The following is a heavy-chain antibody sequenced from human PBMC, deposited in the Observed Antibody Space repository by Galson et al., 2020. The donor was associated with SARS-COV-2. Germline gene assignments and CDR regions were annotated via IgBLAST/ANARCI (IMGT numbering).Heavy chain of an antibody. J-gene: IGHJ4*02. CDR1: GFTFDDYA. V-gene: IGHV3-9*01. D-gene: IGHD1-26*01. CDR2: ISWNSGSI. Sequence: SLKISCAASGFTFDDYAMHWVRQAPGKGLEWVSGISWNSGSIGYADSVKGRFTISRDNAKNPLYLQMNSLRAEDTALYYCAKGLQVGDDTSYFDYWGQGTLVAVSS. CDR3: AKGLQVGDDTSYFDY.